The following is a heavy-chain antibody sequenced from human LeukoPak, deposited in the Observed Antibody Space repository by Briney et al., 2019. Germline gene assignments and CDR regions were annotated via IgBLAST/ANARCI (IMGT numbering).Heavy chain of an antibody. CDR2: IHYSGTT. J-gene: IGHJ5*02. CDR1: GGSVNTYY. V-gene: IGHV4-59*02. CDR3: VRESAGDGQRNWFDP. Sequence: SETLSLTCSVSGGSVNTYYWSWIRQPPGKGLEWIGFIHYSGTTKNNDSLKTRVTISIDTSKNEFSLSLSSVTAADTAVYYCVRESAGDGQRNWFDPWGQGTLVTVSS. D-gene: IGHD2-8*01.